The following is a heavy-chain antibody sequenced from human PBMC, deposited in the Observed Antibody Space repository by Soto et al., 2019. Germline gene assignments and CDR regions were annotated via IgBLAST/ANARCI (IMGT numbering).Heavy chain of an antibody. Sequence: ASVKVSCKASGYTFTSYGISWVRQAPGQGLEWMGWISAYNGNTNYAQKLQGRVTMTTDTSTSTAYMELRSLRSDDTAAYYCARDYCGGDCYPGWFDPWGQGTLVTVSS. CDR1: GYTFTSYG. J-gene: IGHJ5*02. V-gene: IGHV1-18*01. D-gene: IGHD2-21*02. CDR3: ARDYCGGDCYPGWFDP. CDR2: ISAYNGNT.